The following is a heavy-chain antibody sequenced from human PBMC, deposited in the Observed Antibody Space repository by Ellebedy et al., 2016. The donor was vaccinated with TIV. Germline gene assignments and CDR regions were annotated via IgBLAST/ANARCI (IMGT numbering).Heavy chain of an antibody. D-gene: IGHD3-10*01. CDR1: GGSISSNY. V-gene: IGHV4-59*01. CDR3: ARGSFIIVRGVTSIWFDP. CDR2: MYYSGST. J-gene: IGHJ5*02. Sequence: MPSETLSLTCTVSGGSISSNYWGWIRQPPGKGLEWIGYMYYSGSTNYNPSLKSRVTISIDTSKNQFSLNLSSVTAADTALYYWARGSFIIVRGVTSIWFDPWGQGTLVTVSS.